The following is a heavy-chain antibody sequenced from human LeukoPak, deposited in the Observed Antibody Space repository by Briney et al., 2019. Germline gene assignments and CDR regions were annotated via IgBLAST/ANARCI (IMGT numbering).Heavy chain of an antibody. D-gene: IGHD6-13*01. V-gene: IGHV3-21*01. CDR2: ISSSSSYI. CDR1: GFTFSSYA. CDR3: AREPEAAAPDY. Sequence: GGSLRLSCAASGFTFSSYAMSWVRQAPGKGLEWVSSISSSSSYIYYADSVKGRFTIPRDNAKNSLYLQMNSLRAEDTAVYYCAREPEAAAPDYWGQGTLVTVSS. J-gene: IGHJ4*02.